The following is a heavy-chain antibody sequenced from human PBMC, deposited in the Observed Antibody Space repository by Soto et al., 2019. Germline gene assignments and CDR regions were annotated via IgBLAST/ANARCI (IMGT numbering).Heavy chain of an antibody. D-gene: IGHD3-22*01. CDR2: ISAYNGNT. Sequence: ASVKVSCKASGYTFTSYGISWVRQAPGQGLEWMGWISAYNGNTNYAQKLQGRVTMTTDTSTSTAYMELRSLRSDDTAVYYCARDRARHYYDSSGYSPLVYWGQGTLVTVSS. CDR1: GYTFTSYG. V-gene: IGHV1-18*01. J-gene: IGHJ4*02. CDR3: ARDRARHYYDSSGYSPLVY.